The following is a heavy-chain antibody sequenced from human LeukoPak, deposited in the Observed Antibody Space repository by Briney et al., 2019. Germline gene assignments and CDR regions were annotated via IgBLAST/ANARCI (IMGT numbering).Heavy chain of an antibody. CDR3: ARGWATIPD. J-gene: IGHJ1*01. CDR1: RFTFSSYW. D-gene: IGHD5-24*01. CDR2: IPDDGSET. Sequence: GGSLRLSCAASRFTFSSYWMTWVRQAPGKGLEWVANIPDDGSETNYVDSVKGRFIISRDNAKNSLSLQMSSLREEDTALYYCARGWATIPDWGQGTLVTVSS. V-gene: IGHV3-7*01.